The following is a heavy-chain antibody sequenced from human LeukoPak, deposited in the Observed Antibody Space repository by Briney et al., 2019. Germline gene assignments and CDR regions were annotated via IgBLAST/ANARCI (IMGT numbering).Heavy chain of an antibody. CDR1: GFTFSSYG. D-gene: IGHD1-26*01. V-gene: IGHV3-30*02. J-gene: IGHJ4*02. CDR2: TRYDGSNK. Sequence: GGSLRLSCAASGFTFSSYGMHWVRQAPGKGLEWVAFTRYDGSNKYYADSVKGRFTISRDNSKNMLYLQMNSLRAEDTAVYYCAKDPQKWVSDFDYWGQGTLVTVSS. CDR3: AKDPQKWVSDFDY.